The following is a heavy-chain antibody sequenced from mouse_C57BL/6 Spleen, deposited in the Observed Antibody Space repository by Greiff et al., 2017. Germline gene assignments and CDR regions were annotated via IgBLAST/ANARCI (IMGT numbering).Heavy chain of an antibody. CDR2: IDPETGGT. CDR1: GYTFTDYE. Sequence: QVQLQQSGAELVRPGASVTLSCKASGYTFTDYEMHWVKQTPVHGLEWIGAIDPETGGTAYNQKFKGKAILTADKSSSTAYMELRSLTSEDSAVYYCTRWLLGYAMDYWGQGTSVTVSS. J-gene: IGHJ4*01. V-gene: IGHV1-15*01. CDR3: TRWLLGYAMDY. D-gene: IGHD2-3*01.